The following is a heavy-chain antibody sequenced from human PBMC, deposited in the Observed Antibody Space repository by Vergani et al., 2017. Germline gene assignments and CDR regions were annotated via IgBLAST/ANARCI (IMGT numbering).Heavy chain of an antibody. V-gene: IGHV3-33*03. CDR1: GFTFNNYG. J-gene: IGHJ6*04. CDR2: IWYNGRSI. D-gene: IGHD2-2*01. Sequence: QVQLVESGGGVVQPERSLRLSCIASGFTFNNYGIHWVRQAPGKGLEWVAVIWYNGRSIDYADSVKGRFTISRDNSKNTVSLQMNSLRAEDTGVYYCAKDACSSTYCGLDVWGKGTTVSVSS. CDR3: AKDACSSTYCGLDV.